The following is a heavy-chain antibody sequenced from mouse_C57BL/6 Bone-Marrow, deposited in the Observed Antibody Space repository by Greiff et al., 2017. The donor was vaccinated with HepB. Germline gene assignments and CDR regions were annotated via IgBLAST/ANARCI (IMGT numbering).Heavy chain of an antibody. D-gene: IGHD2-3*01. V-gene: IGHV5-6*01. CDR1: GFTFSSYG. Sequence: EVQLVESGGDLVKPGGSLKLSCAASGFTFSSYGMSWVRQTPDKRLEWVATISSGGSYTYYPDSVKGRCTISTDNAKNTLYLQMSSMKSEDTAMYYCARRSYDGYCYFDYWGQGTTLTVSS. J-gene: IGHJ2*01. CDR3: ARRSYDGYCYFDY. CDR2: ISSGGSYT.